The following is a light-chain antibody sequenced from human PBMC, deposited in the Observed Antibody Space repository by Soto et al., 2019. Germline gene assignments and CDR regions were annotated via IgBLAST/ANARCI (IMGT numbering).Light chain of an antibody. CDR2: GAS. Sequence: EIVLTQFPATLSVSPGETVTLSCRASQSVSSYLAWYQQKPGQAPRLLIYGASKKAGGVPDRFGGSGSGTEFALTISSLQSEDSAVYYCQHCDNWPPRLTFGGGTKVEIK. V-gene: IGKV3D-15*01. CDR1: QSVSSY. CDR3: QHCDNWPPRLT. J-gene: IGKJ4*01.